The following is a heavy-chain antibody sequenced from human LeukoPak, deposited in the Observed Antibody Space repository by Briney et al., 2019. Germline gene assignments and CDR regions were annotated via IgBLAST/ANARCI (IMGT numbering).Heavy chain of an antibody. D-gene: IGHD1-26*01. CDR1: GGSLSSGGSVSSGRSY. CDR3: ARGSFYCGSDY. CDR2: VSYSGST. Sequence: PSETLSLTCTVSGGSLSSGGSVSSGRSYWSWIRQPPGKGLEWIGYVSYSGSTSYNPSLHSRVTISIDTSKNQFSLKLSSVTAADTAVYFCARGSFYCGSDYWGQGTLVTVSS. V-gene: IGHV4-61*01. J-gene: IGHJ4*02.